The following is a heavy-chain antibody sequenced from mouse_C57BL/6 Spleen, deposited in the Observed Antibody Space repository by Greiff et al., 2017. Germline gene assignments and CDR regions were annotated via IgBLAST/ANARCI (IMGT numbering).Heavy chain of an antibody. J-gene: IGHJ3*01. CDR2: IYPGDGDT. Sequence: QVQLKQSGAELVKPGASVKISCKASGYAFSSYWMNWVKQRPGKGLEWIGQIYPGDGDTNYNGKFKGKATLTADKSSSTAYMQLSSLTSEDSAVYFCARSWLRRGFAYWGQGTLVTVSA. V-gene: IGHV1-80*01. CDR3: ARSWLRRGFAY. D-gene: IGHD2-2*01. CDR1: GYAFSSYW.